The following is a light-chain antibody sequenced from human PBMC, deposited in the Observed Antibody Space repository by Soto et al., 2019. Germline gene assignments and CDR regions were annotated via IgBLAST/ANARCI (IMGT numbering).Light chain of an antibody. CDR3: QQYHNWPPQYT. CDR1: QTVASN. J-gene: IGKJ2*01. Sequence: EIVTTQSPATLSVSPGERATLSCRASQTVASNVAWYQQKPGQAPRLLIHGASTRATGVSARFSGTGSGTEFTLTISSLQSEDFAVYYCQQYHNWPPQYTFGQGTRLQIK. CDR2: GAS. V-gene: IGKV3-15*01.